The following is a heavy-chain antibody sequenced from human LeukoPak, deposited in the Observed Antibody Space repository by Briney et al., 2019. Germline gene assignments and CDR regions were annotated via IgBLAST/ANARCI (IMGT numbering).Heavy chain of an antibody. CDR1: GFTFTRHG. D-gene: IGHD1-14*01. Sequence: GGSLRLSCSASGFTFTRHGMHWVRQAPGKGLEWVAVIWYDGSDKYYTDSVKGRFTISRDNSRNTLYLQMNSLRVEDTAIYYCARDITSHNFDYCGQGALVTVSS. CDR3: ARDITSHNFDY. CDR2: IWYDGSDK. J-gene: IGHJ4*02. V-gene: IGHV3-33*01.